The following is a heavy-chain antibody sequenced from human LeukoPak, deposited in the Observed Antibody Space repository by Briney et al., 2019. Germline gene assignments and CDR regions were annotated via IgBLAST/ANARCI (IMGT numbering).Heavy chain of an antibody. CDR1: GFTFSSYW. CDR3: ASARSIAARPGTHFDY. CDR2: IKQDGSEK. D-gene: IGHD6-6*01. V-gene: IGHV3-7*01. J-gene: IGHJ4*02. Sequence: PGGSLRLSCAASGFTFSSYWMSWVRQAPGKGLEWVANIKQDGSEKYYVDSVKGRFTISRDNAKNSLYLQMNSLRAEDTAVYYCASARSIAARPGTHFDYWGQGTLVTVSS.